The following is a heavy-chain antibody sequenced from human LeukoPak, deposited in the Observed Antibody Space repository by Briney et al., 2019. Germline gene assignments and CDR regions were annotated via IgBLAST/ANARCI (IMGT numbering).Heavy chain of an antibody. Sequence: GGSLRLSCAASGFTFSSYAMSWVRQAPRKGLEWVSSISGSGDSTYYADYVKGRFTISRDNSKNTLYLQMNSLRAEDTAVYYCAAVLTGYYSPLDYWGQGTLVTVSS. CDR1: GFTFSSYA. CDR3: AAVLTGYYSPLDY. D-gene: IGHD3-9*01. V-gene: IGHV3-23*01. J-gene: IGHJ4*02. CDR2: ISGSGDST.